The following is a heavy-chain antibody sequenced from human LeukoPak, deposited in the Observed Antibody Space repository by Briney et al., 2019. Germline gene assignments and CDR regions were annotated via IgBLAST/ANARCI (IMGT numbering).Heavy chain of an antibody. J-gene: IGHJ4*02. CDR3: ARSPNYVWGSYRYTFDY. CDR2: ISSSGSTI. Sequence: GGSLRLSCAASGFTFSDYYMSWIRQAPGKGLEWVSYISSSGSTIYYADSVKGRFTISRDNAKNSLYLQMNSLRAEDTAVYYCARSPNYVWGSYRYTFDYWGQGTLSPSPQ. D-gene: IGHD3-16*02. CDR1: GFTFSDYY. V-gene: IGHV3-11*04.